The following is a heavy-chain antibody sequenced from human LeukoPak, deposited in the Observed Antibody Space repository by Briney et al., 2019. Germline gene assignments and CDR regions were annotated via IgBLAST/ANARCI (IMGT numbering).Heavy chain of an antibody. Sequence: ASVKVSCKASGYTFTGYYMHWVRQAPGQGLEWMGLINPTGDSTGYAQKFQGRVTMTRDMSTSTDFMELSSLRSEDTAVYYCARDNSVGDNAWWFDPWGQGTLVTVSS. CDR3: ARDNSVGDNAWWFDP. V-gene: IGHV1-46*01. CDR2: INPTGDST. J-gene: IGHJ5*02. D-gene: IGHD1-26*01. CDR1: GYTFTGYY.